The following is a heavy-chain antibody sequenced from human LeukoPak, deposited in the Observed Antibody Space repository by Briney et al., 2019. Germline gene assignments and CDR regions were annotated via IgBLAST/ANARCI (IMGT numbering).Heavy chain of an antibody. V-gene: IGHV4-59*08. CDR3: ARQGSSWPGYYFDY. D-gene: IGHD6-13*01. CDR1: GGSISSYY. J-gene: IGHJ4*02. Sequence: SETLSLTCTVSGGSISSYYWSWIRQPPGKGLEWIGYIYYSGSTNYNPSLKSRVTISVDTSKNQFSLKLSSVTAADTAVYYCARQGSSWPGYYFDYWGQGTLVTVSS. CDR2: IYYSGST.